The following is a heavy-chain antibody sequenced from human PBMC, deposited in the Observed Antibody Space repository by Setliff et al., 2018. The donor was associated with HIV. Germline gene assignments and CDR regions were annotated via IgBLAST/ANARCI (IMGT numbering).Heavy chain of an antibody. V-gene: IGHV4-4*07. J-gene: IGHJ4*02. Sequence: PSETLSLTCTVSGGSISRYYWSWIRQPAGKGLEWIGRIYPSGNINYNPSLKSRLTMSIDTSKNQFSLKLSSVTATDTAVYYCARTSTGGDYQDYWGQGTLVTVSS. CDR2: IYPSGNI. CDR1: GGSISRYY. CDR3: ARTSTGGDYQDY. D-gene: IGHD2-21*02.